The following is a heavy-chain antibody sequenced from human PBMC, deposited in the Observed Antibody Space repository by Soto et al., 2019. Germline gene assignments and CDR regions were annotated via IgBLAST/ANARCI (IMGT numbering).Heavy chain of an antibody. J-gene: IGHJ6*02. CDR2: ISWNSGSI. CDR1: GFTFDDYA. V-gene: IGHV3-9*01. D-gene: IGHD1-26*01. CDR3: AKGVGATPFYGMDV. Sequence: EVQLVESGGGLVQPGRSLRLSCAASGFTFDDYAMHWVRQAPGKGLEWVSGISWNSGSIGYADSVKGRFTISRDNAKNSLYLQVNSLRAEDTALYYCAKGVGATPFYGMDVWGQGTTVTVSS.